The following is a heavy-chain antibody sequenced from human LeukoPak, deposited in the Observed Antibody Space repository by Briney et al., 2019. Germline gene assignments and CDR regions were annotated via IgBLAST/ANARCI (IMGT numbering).Heavy chain of an antibody. V-gene: IGHV1-46*01. CDR1: GYTFTSYY. CDR2: INPSGGST. CDR3: ARSGELAYGDPPVLFDY. J-gene: IGHJ4*02. Sequence: ASVKVSCKASGYTFTSYYMHWVRQAPGQGLEWMGIINPSGGSTSYAQKFQGRVTMTRDTSTSTVYMELSSLRSEDTAVYYCARSGELAYGDPPVLFDYWGQGTLVTVSS. D-gene: IGHD4-17*01.